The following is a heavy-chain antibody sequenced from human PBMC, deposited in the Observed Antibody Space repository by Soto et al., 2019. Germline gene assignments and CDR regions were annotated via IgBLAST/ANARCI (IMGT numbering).Heavy chain of an antibody. Sequence: EVQLLESGGGLVQPGGSLRLSCAASGFTFSSYAMSWVRQAPGKGLEWVSAISGSGGSTYYADSVKGRFTISRDNSKNRLYLKMNSLRAEDTVVYYCAKITTNIVVVVVPRERLGYDYWGQGTLVTVSS. V-gene: IGHV3-23*01. J-gene: IGHJ4*02. D-gene: IGHD2-15*01. CDR3: AKITTNIVVVVVPRERLGYDY. CDR1: GFTFSSYA. CDR2: ISGSGGST.